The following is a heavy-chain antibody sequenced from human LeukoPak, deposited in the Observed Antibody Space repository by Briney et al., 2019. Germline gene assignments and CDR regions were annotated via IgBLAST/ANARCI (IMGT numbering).Heavy chain of an antibody. CDR2: ISYDGSNK. CDR1: GFTFSTYT. Sequence: PGGSLRLSCAASGFTFSTYTMHWVRQAPGKGLEWVAVISYDGSNKYYADSVKGRFTISRDNSKNTLYLQMNSLRAEDTAVYYCARGMGAYDSSGYQIYWGQGTLVIVSS. CDR3: ARGMGAYDSSGYQIY. V-gene: IGHV3-30-3*01. D-gene: IGHD3-22*01. J-gene: IGHJ4*02.